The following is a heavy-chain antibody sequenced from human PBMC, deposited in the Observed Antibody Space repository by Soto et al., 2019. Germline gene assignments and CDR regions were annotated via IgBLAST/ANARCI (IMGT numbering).Heavy chain of an antibody. Sequence: GDSLKISCKGSGYSFTSYWIGWVRQMPGKGLEWIGIIYPGDSDTRYSPSFQGKVTISADRSISTAYLQWSSLKASDTAMYYCARWSGRFAETYYGLDVWGQWTTVTVPS. J-gene: IGHJ6*02. D-gene: IGHD3-3*01. V-gene: IGHV5-51*01. CDR1: GYSFTSYW. CDR2: IYPGDSDT. CDR3: ARWSGRFAETYYGLDV.